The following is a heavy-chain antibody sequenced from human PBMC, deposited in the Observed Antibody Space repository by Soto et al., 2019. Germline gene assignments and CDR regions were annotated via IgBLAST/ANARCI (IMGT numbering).Heavy chain of an antibody. CDR3: ARAGVAAAGNPLLEYYYYYGMDV. V-gene: IGHV3-74*01. Sequence: GGSLRLSCAASGFTFSSYWMHWVRQAPGKGLVWVSRINSDGSSTSYADSVKGRFTISRDNAKNTLYLQMNSLRAEDTAVYYCARAGVAAAGNPLLEYYYYYGMDVWGQGTTVTVSS. D-gene: IGHD6-13*01. CDR1: GFTFSSYW. J-gene: IGHJ6*02. CDR2: INSDGSST.